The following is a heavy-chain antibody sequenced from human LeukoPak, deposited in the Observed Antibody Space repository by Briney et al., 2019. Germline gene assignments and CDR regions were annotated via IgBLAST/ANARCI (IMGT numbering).Heavy chain of an antibody. Sequence: PSQTLSLTCTVSGGSISSGDYYWSWIRQPPGKGLEWIGYIYYSGSTYYNPSLKSRATISVDTSKNQFSPKLTSVTAADTAVYYCARPYYYDSRIDPWGQGTLVTVSS. V-gene: IGHV4-30-4*01. CDR3: ARPYYYDSRIDP. CDR1: GGSISSGDYY. D-gene: IGHD3-22*01. CDR2: IYYSGST. J-gene: IGHJ5*02.